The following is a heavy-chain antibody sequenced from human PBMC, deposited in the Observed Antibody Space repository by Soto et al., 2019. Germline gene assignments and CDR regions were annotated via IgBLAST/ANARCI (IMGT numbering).Heavy chain of an antibody. J-gene: IGHJ4*02. Sequence: GASVKVSCKASGYTFTSYYMHWVRQAPGQGLEWMGIINPSGGSTSYAQKFQGRVTMTRDTSTSTVYMELSSLRSEDTAVYYCACDCSGGSCYSSSYDYWGQGTLVTVSS. V-gene: IGHV1-46*03. D-gene: IGHD2-15*01. CDR1: GYTFTSYY. CDR3: ACDCSGGSCYSSSYDY. CDR2: INPSGGST.